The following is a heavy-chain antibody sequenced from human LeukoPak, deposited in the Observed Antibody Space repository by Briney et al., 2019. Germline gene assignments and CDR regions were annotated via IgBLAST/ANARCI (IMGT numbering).Heavy chain of an antibody. CDR1: GFTFTTYN. CDR3: ARTPHWELISYMDV. D-gene: IGHD1-26*01. J-gene: IGHJ6*03. V-gene: IGHV3-21*01. CDR2: ITTSSAYK. Sequence: GGSLRLSCAASGFTFTTYNMNWVRQAPGKGLEWVSAITTSSAYKYYADSVRGRFTISRDNAKSSLYLQMNSLRAEDTAVYYCARTPHWELISYMDVWGKGTTVTVSS.